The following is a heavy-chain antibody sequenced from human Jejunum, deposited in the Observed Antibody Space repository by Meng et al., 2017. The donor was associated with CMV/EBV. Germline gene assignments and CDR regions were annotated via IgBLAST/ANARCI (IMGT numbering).Heavy chain of an antibody. J-gene: IGHJ4*02. CDR1: GYTFTNYY. D-gene: IGHD3-16*01. CDR2: INTSVGYT. V-gene: IGHV1-46*01. CDR3: ARASRVLGGFDY. Sequence: VQLVQSGARVHKPGASGKVSCQPSGYTFTNYYMPWVRQAPGKGLEWMGIINTSVGYTSHAQKFQGRVTMTRDTSTSTVHMEVSSLRSADTAVYYCARASRVLGGFDYWGQGTLVTVSS.